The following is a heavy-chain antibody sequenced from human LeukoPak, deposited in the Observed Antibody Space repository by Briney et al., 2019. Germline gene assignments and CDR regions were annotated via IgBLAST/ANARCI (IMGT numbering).Heavy chain of an antibody. CDR1: GFTFSSYA. Sequence: GGSLRLSCAASGFTFSSYAMSWVRQAPGKGLEWVSAISGSGGSTYYAGSVKGRFTISGDNSKNTLYLQMNSLRAEDTAVYYCAKDEGQLAPARKAGAFDIWGQGTMVTVSS. D-gene: IGHD6-13*01. J-gene: IGHJ3*02. CDR2: ISGSGGST. V-gene: IGHV3-23*01. CDR3: AKDEGQLAPARKAGAFDI.